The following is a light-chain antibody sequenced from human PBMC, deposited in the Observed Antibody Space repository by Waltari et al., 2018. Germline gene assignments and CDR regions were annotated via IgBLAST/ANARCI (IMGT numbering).Light chain of an antibody. CDR2: NNN. Sequence: QSVLTQPPSASGTPGQRVTISCSGSSSNIGNNNVFWYQQLPGTAPKLLIYNNNQRPSGVPARFSVSKSATSASLAISGLRSEDEADYYCAAWDADLSGVFGGGTRLTVL. CDR1: SSNIGNNN. CDR3: AAWDADLSGV. J-gene: IGLJ3*02. V-gene: IGLV1-47*02.